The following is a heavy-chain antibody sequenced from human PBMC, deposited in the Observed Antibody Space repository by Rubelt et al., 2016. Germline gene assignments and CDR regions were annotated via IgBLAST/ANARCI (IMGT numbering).Heavy chain of an antibody. CDR3: ARVAVAAADYFDS. CDR1: GFTFSSYT. D-gene: IGHD6-13*01. V-gene: IGHV3-21*01. Sequence: ESGGGLVQPGGSLRLSCATSGFTFSSYTLSWVRQAPGKGLEWVSSISSGSSYIYYADSVKGRFTISRDNARNSLYLQLNGLRVEDAGVYYCARVAVAAADYFDSWGQGTLVTVTS. CDR2: ISSGSSYI. J-gene: IGHJ4*02.